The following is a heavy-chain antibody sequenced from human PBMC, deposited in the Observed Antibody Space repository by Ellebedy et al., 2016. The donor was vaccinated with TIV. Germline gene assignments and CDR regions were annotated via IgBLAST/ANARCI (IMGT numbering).Heavy chain of an antibody. J-gene: IGHJ1*01. Sequence: SETLSLPXPVPGGSISSSSYYWCWIRQPPGKGLEWIGSIYYSGSTYYNPSLKSRVTISVDTSKNQFSLKLSSVTAADTAVYYCASSSYGMYFQHWGQGTLVTVSS. V-gene: IGHV4-39*07. CDR1: GGSISSSSYY. CDR3: ASSSYGMYFQH. CDR2: IYYSGST. D-gene: IGHD1-1*01.